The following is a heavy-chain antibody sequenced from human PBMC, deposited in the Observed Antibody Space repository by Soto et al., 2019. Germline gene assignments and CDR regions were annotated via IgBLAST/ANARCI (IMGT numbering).Heavy chain of an antibody. Sequence: SETLSLTCTVSGGAVSSGSYYWSWIRQPPGKGLEWIGYIYYSGSTNYNPSLRSRVTISVDTSKNQFSLKLSSVTAADTAVSYCARLPQDWFDPWGQGTLVTVSS. CDR3: ARLPQDWFDP. J-gene: IGHJ5*02. V-gene: IGHV4-61*01. CDR2: IYYSGST. CDR1: GGAVSSGSYY.